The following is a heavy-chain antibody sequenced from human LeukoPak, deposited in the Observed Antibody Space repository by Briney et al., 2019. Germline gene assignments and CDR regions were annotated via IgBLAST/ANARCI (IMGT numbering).Heavy chain of an antibody. V-gene: IGHV4-30-4*01. CDR1: GGSIRSGDYY. CDR2: IYYSGST. CDR3: ATNLKGDFDY. J-gene: IGHJ4*02. Sequence: ASETLSLTCTVSGGSIRSGDYYWSWIRQPPGKGLEWIGYIYYSGSTYYNPSLKSRVTISVDTSKNQFSLKLSSVTAADTAVYYCATNLKGDFDYWGQGTLVTVSS. D-gene: IGHD3-16*01.